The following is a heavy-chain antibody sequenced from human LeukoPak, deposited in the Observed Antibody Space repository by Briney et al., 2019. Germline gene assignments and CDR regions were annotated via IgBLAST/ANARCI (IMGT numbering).Heavy chain of an antibody. D-gene: IGHD3-10*01. J-gene: IGHJ4*02. Sequence: SETLSLTCAVYGGSFSGYYWSWIRQPPGKGLEWIGEINHSGSTNYNPSLKSRVTISVDTPKNQFSLKLSSVTAADTAVYYCARVMGRRKEDYWGQGTLVTVSS. CDR1: GGSFSGYY. CDR2: INHSGST. CDR3: ARVMGRRKEDY. V-gene: IGHV4-34*01.